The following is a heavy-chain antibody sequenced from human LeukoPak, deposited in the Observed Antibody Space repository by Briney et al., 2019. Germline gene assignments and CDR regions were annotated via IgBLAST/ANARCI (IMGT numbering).Heavy chain of an antibody. V-gene: IGHV3-7*01. D-gene: IGHD3-10*01. CDR1: GFTFSSYW. CDR3: ARDHRRRSSMVRGGVNYYYYGMDV. CDR2: IKQDGSEK. J-gene: IGHJ6*02. Sequence: GGSLRLSCAASGFTFSSYWTSWVRQAPGKGLEWVANIKQDGSEKYYVDSVKGRFTISRDNAKNSLYLQMNSLRAEDTAVYYCARDHRRRSSMVRGGVNYYYYGMDVWGQGTTVTVSS.